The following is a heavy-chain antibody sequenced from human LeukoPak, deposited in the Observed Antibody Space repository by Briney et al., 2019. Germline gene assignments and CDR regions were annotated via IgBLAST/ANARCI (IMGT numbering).Heavy chain of an antibody. CDR2: ISGSGGST. CDR1: GFTVSSNY. CDR3: AKTLSGSYGY. Sequence: GGSLRLSCAASGFTVSSNYMSWVRQAPGKGLEWVSAISGSGGSTYYADSVKGRFTISRDNSKNTLYLQMNSLRAEDTAVYYCAKTLSGSYGYWGQGTLVTVSS. V-gene: IGHV3-23*01. D-gene: IGHD1-26*01. J-gene: IGHJ4*02.